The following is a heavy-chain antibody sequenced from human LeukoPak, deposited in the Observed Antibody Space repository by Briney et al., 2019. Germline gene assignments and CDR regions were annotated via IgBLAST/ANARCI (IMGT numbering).Heavy chain of an antibody. CDR3: ARGSLFFYYYMDV. Sequence: SETLSLTCAVCGGSFSGYYWSWIRQPPGKGLEWIGEINHSGSTNYNPSLKSRVTISVDTSENQFSLKLSSVTAADTAVYYCARGSLFFYYYMDVWGKGTTVTVSS. V-gene: IGHV4-34*01. J-gene: IGHJ6*03. CDR1: GGSFSGYY. CDR2: INHSGST. D-gene: IGHD3-10*01.